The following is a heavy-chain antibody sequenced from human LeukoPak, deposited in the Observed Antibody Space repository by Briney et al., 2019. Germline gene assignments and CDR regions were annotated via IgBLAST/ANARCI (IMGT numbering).Heavy chain of an antibody. J-gene: IGHJ5*02. D-gene: IGHD3-3*01. CDR2: INHSGST. CDR3: ARAGVVRADWFDP. Sequence: KSSETLSLTCAVYGGSFSGYYWSWIRQPPGKGLEWIGVINHSGSTNYNPSLKSRVTISVDTSKNQFSLKLSSVTAADTAVYYCARAGVVRADWFDPWGQGTLVTVSS. CDR1: GGSFSGYY. V-gene: IGHV4-34*01.